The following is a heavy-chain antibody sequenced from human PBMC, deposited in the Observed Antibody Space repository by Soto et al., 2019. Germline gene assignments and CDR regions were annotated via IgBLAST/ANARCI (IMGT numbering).Heavy chain of an antibody. CDR2: VNTYNGNP. D-gene: IGHD6-13*01. J-gene: IGHJ4*02. CDR3: ARDSQYSTTWQRFDS. V-gene: IGHV1-18*01. CDR1: GYTFTNYA. Sequence: ASVKVSCKASGYTFTNYAISWVRQAPGRGLEWMRWVNTYNGNPNYAQIFQGRVTMTTDTSTGTAYMELRSLKSDDSAIYYCARDSQYSTTWQRFDSWGQGTLVTVSS.